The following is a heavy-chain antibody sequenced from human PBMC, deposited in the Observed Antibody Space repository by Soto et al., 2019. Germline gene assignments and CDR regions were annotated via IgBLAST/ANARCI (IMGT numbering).Heavy chain of an antibody. CDR3: GRGLEPPSDYYYYSYMDV. CDR1: GYTFTSYD. J-gene: IGHJ6*03. V-gene: IGHV1-8*01. D-gene: IGHD1-1*01. Sequence: ASVKVSCKASGYTFTSYDINWVRQATGQGLEWMGWMNPNSGNTGYAQKFQGRVTMTRNTSISTAYMELSSLRSEDTAVYYCGRGLEPPSDYYYYSYMDVWGKGTTVTVSS. CDR2: MNPNSGNT.